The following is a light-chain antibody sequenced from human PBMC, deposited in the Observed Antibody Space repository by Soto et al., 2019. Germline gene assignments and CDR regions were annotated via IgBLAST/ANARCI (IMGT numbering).Light chain of an antibody. CDR3: QQRSTWPLT. Sequence: EIVLTQSPATLSLSPGERATLSCRASQSVDSYLAWYQQKPGQAPRLLIFDTYNRASGIPARFSGSGSGTDFTPTISSLAPEDFAVYYCQQRSTWPLTFGGGTKVEIK. V-gene: IGKV3-11*01. CDR2: DTY. J-gene: IGKJ4*01. CDR1: QSVDSY.